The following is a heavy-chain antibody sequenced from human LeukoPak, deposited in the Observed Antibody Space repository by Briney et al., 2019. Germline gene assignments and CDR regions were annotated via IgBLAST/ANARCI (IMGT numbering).Heavy chain of an antibody. Sequence: PSETLSLTCTVSGGSISSYYWSWIRQPPGKGLEWIGYIYYSGSTNYNPSLKSRVTISVDTSKNQFSLKLSSVTAADTAVYYCARTQYSSGCFDYWGQGTLVTVSS. V-gene: IGHV4-59*08. D-gene: IGHD6-19*01. J-gene: IGHJ4*02. CDR2: IYYSGST. CDR1: GGSISSYY. CDR3: ARTQYSSGCFDY.